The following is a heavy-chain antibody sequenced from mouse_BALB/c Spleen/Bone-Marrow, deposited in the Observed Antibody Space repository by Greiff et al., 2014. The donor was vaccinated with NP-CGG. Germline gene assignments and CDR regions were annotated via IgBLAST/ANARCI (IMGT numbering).Heavy chain of an antibody. CDR1: GFNIKDTY. V-gene: IGHV14-3*02. Sequence: EVQLQQSGAELVKPGASVKLSCTASGFNIKDTYMHWVKQRPEQGLEWIGRIDPANGNTKYDPKFQGKATITADTSSNTAYLQLSSLTSEDTDVYYCATMITGWYFDVWGAGTTVTVSS. J-gene: IGHJ1*01. CDR2: IDPANGNT. CDR3: ATMITGWYFDV. D-gene: IGHD2-4*01.